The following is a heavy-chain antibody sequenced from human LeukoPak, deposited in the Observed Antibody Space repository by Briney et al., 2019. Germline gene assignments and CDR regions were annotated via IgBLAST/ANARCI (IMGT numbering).Heavy chain of an antibody. CDR2: ISWNSVSI. CDR3: AKTHYGSGSYSAYFDY. Sequence: GRSLRLSCAASGFTFDDYAMHWVRHAPGKGLEWVSGISWNSVSIGYADSVKGRFTISRDNAKNSLYLQMNSLRAEDTALYYCAKTHYGSGSYSAYFDYWGQGTLVTVSS. D-gene: IGHD3-10*01. J-gene: IGHJ4*02. V-gene: IGHV3-9*01. CDR1: GFTFDDYA.